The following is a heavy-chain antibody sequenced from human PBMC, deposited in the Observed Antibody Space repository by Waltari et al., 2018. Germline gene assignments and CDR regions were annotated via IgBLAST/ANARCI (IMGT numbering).Heavy chain of an antibody. J-gene: IGHJ4*02. CDR3: AKQIGSISGGY. V-gene: IGHV3-23*01. D-gene: IGHD3-3*02. Sequence: EVQLLESGGGLVQPGGSLRLYCIVSGFTFSRHAMSWVRQGAGKGLEWVSSISDSGDITYYADSVKGRFTISRDNSKNTLYLQMKSLRAEDTAVYYCAKQIGSISGGYWGQGTLVTVSS. CDR2: ISDSGDIT. CDR1: GFTFSRHA.